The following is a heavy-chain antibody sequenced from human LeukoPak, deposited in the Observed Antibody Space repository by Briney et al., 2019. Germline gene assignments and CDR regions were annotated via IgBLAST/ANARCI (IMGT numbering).Heavy chain of an antibody. CDR2: ISAYNGNT. CDR1: GYTFTSYG. V-gene: IGHV1-18*01. Sequence: GASVKVSCKASGYTFTSYGISWVRQAPGQGLEWMGWISAYNGNTNYAQKLQGRVTMTTDTSTSTAYMELRSLRSDDTAVYYCARDPGVAWSGSSVDVWGQGTTVTVSS. D-gene: IGHD3-3*01. CDR3: ARDPGVAWSGSSVDV. J-gene: IGHJ6*02.